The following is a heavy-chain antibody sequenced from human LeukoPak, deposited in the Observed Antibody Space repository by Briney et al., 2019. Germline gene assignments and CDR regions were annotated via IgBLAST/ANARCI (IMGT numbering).Heavy chain of an antibody. V-gene: IGHV1-3*01. CDR1: GYSFTDYA. Sequence: ASVKVSCKASGYSFTDYAMHWVRQAPGQRPEWMGWINAGNGNTKYSLNFQGRVTITRDTSASTVYMELSSLRSEDTAVYYCARAGYCSRTSCSDAFETWGQGTMVTVSS. J-gene: IGHJ3*02. CDR2: INAGNGNT. CDR3: ARAGYCSRTSCSDAFET. D-gene: IGHD2-2*03.